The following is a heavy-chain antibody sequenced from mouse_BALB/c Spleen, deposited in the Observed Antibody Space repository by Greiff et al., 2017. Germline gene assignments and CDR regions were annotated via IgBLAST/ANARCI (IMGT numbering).Heavy chain of an antibody. CDR1: GFNIKDTY. CDR3: AYYDGSSYVRFAY. V-gene: IGHV14-3*02. J-gene: IGHJ3*01. CDR2: IDPANGNT. Sequence: VQLQQSGAELVKPGASVKLSCTASGFNIKDTYMHWVKQRPEQGLEWIGRIDPANGNTKYDPKFQGKATITADTSSNTAYLQLSSLTSEDTAVYYCAYYDGSSYVRFAYWGQGTLVTVSA. D-gene: IGHD1-1*01.